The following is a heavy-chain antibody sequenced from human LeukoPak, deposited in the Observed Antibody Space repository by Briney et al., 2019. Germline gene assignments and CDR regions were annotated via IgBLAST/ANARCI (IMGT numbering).Heavy chain of an antibody. CDR2: IGSNGRSQ. CDR3: AKHYGSGTYYNYFDY. J-gene: IGHJ4*02. Sequence: PGGSLRLSCAASGXTFSNYGMHWVRQAPGKGLEWVAVIGSNGRSQYYADSVKGRFTISRDNSKETLFLQMNSLRAEDTAVYYCAKHYGSGTYYNYFDYWGQGTLVTVSS. CDR1: GXTFSNYG. D-gene: IGHD3-10*01. V-gene: IGHV3-33*06.